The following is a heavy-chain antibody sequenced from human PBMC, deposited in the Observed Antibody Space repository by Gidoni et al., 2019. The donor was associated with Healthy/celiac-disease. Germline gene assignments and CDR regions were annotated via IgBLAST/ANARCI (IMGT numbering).Heavy chain of an antibody. CDR1: GGSISSGDYY. CDR2: IYYSGST. D-gene: IGHD4-17*01. CDR3: ARARTFRYGDYLPDY. V-gene: IGHV4-30-4*01. J-gene: IGHJ4*02. Sequence: QVQLQESGPVLVKPSQTLSLTCTVSGGSISSGDYYWRWIRQPPGKGLEWIGYIYYSGSTYYNPSLKSRVTISVDTSKNQFSLKLSSVTAADTAVYYCARARTFRYGDYLPDYWGQGTLVTVSS.